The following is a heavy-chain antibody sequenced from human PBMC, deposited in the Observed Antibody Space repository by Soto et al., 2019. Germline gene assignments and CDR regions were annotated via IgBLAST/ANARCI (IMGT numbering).Heavy chain of an antibody. CDR3: AKFGMATTKRGPPYYIDY. D-gene: IGHD1-1*01. CDR2: ISGSGGGT. Sequence: EVQVLESGGGLVQPGGSLRLSCAAYGFTFSSYAMSWVRQAPGKGLEGVSSISGSGGGTYYADSVKGRFTFSRDNSKNTLYLQMNSLRAEDTAVYYCAKFGMATTKRGPPYYIDYWGQGAMVTVAS. J-gene: IGHJ4*02. CDR1: GFTFSSYA. V-gene: IGHV3-23*01.